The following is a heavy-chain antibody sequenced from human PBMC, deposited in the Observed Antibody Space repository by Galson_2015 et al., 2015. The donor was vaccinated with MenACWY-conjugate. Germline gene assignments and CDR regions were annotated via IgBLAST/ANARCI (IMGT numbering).Heavy chain of an antibody. CDR3: ARGGSAYEVSDRGWFDP. J-gene: IGHJ5*02. Sequence: CAISGDSVSSNSAAWNWIRQSPSRGLEWLGRTYYRSKWYNDCAVSVKSRITINPDTSKNQFSLQLNSVTPEDTAVYYCARGGSAYEVSDRGWFDPWGQGTLVTVSS. CDR2: TYYRSKWYN. V-gene: IGHV6-1*01. CDR1: GDSVSSNSAA. D-gene: IGHD3-10*01.